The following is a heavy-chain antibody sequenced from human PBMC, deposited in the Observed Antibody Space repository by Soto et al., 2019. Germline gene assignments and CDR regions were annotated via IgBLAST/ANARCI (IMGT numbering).Heavy chain of an antibody. CDR2: IYPGDSGT. CDR3: ARHGPDYYDSSGQNDAFDI. Sequence: GESLKISCKGSGYSFTSYWIGWVRQMPGKGLEWMGIIYPGDSGTRYSPSFQGQVTISADKSISTAYLQWSSLKASDTAMYYCARHGPDYYDSSGQNDAFDIWGQGTMVTVSS. V-gene: IGHV5-51*01. J-gene: IGHJ3*02. D-gene: IGHD3-22*01. CDR1: GYSFTSYW.